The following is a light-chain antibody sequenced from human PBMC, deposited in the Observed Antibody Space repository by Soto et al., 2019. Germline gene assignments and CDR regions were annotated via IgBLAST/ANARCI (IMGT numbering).Light chain of an antibody. J-gene: IGKJ4*01. CDR1: QSVSSY. CDR2: DAS. CDR3: QQRSNWPPLT. Sequence: EIVWTQSPATLSLSPGERATLSCRASQSVSSYLAWYQQKPGQAPRLLIYDASNRATGIPARFSGSGSGTDFTLTISSLEHDDFAVYYCQQRSNWPPLTFGGGTKVEIK. V-gene: IGKV3-11*01.